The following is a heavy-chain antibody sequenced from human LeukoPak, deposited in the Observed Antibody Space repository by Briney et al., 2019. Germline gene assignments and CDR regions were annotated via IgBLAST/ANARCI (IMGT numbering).Heavy chain of an antibody. CDR3: ARKSDYLDY. J-gene: IGHJ4*02. V-gene: IGHV3-66*01. CDR2: IYSAGNT. CDR1: GFTVSNNY. Sequence: GGSLRLSCVVSGFTVSNNYMTWVRQAPGKGLEWVSLIYSAGNTYYADSVKGRFTISRDNSKNTLYLQMNSLRAEDTAVYYCARKSDYLDYWGQGTLVTVSS.